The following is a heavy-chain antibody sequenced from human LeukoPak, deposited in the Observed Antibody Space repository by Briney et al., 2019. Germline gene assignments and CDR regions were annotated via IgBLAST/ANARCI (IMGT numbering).Heavy chain of an antibody. CDR2: IYYSGST. CDR1: GGSISSSSYY. D-gene: IGHD1-26*01. V-gene: IGHV4-39*01. Sequence: SETLSLTCTVSGGSISSSSYYWGWIRQPPGKGLEWIGSIYYSGSTYYNPSLKSRVTISVDTSKNQFSLKLSSVTAADTAVYYCARSSGSLFDYWGQGTLVTVSS. J-gene: IGHJ4*02. CDR3: ARSSGSLFDY.